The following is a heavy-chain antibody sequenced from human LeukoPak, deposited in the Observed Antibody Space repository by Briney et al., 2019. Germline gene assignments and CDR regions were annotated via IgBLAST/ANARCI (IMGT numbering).Heavy chain of an antibody. J-gene: IGHJ5*02. Sequence: GGSLRLSCAASGFTFSSYEMNWVRQAPGKGLEWVSSISSSSSYIYYADSVKGRFTISRDNAKNSLYLQMNSLRAEDTAVYYCARDHSHDFWSGYQFDPWAREPWSPSPQ. D-gene: IGHD3-3*01. CDR1: GFTFSSYE. V-gene: IGHV3-21*01. CDR3: ARDHSHDFWSGYQFDP. CDR2: ISSSSSYI.